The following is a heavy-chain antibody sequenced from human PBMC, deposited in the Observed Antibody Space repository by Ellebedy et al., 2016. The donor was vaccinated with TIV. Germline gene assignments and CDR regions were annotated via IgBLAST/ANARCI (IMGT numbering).Heavy chain of an antibody. J-gene: IGHJ6*02. D-gene: IGHD4-17*01. Sequence: PGGSLRLSCAASGFTFTRYDMHWVRQGPDKGLEWVAMLSYDGSKKYFRDSVRGRFTTSSDNSRNTLFLNLNSLRGDDTALYFCARGSTLTDPHNFYGMDVWGQGTTVIVSS. V-gene: IGHV3-30-3*01. CDR1: GFTFTRYD. CDR2: LSYDGSKK. CDR3: ARGSTLTDPHNFYGMDV.